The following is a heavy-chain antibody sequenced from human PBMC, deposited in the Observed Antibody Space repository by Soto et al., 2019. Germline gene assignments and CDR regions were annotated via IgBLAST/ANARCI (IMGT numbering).Heavy chain of an antibody. J-gene: IGHJ4*02. CDR2: ISAYNGNT. CDR1: GYTFTSYG. Sequence: GASVKVSCKASGYTFTSYGISWVRQAPGQGLEWMGWISAYNGNTNYAQKLQGRVTMTTDTSTSTAYMELRSLRSDDTAVYYCAREVGVLRFLEWLYYFEYWGQGTLVTVSS. V-gene: IGHV1-18*01. CDR3: AREVGVLRFLEWLYYFEY. D-gene: IGHD3-3*01.